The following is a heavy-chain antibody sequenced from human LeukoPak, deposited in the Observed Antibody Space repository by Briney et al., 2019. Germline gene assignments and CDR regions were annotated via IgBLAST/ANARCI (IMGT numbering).Heavy chain of an antibody. D-gene: IGHD6-13*01. V-gene: IGHV1-8*01. J-gene: IGHJ4*02. CDR2: MNPNSGNT. Sequence: GSVKVSCKASGYTFTSYDINWVRQATGQGLEWMGWMNPNSGNTGYAQTFQGRVTMTRNTSISTAYMELSSLRSEDTAVYYCATLWSSSWYPYWGQGTLVTVSS. CDR1: GYTFTSYD. CDR3: ATLWSSSWYPY.